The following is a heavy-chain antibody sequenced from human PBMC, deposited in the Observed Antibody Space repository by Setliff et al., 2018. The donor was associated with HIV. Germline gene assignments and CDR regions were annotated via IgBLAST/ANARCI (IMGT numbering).Heavy chain of an antibody. D-gene: IGHD3-10*01. CDR1: GGSISSSSYY. V-gene: IGHV4-39*07. Sequence: PSETLSLTCTVSGGSISSSSYYWGWIRQPPGKGLEWIGSIYYSGTTYYNPSLESRITISVDTSKNQFSLKVNSVTAADTAVYYCASPKERYYYGSGTNVREYYGMDVWGQGTTVTVSS. CDR3: ASPKERYYYGSGTNVREYYGMDV. J-gene: IGHJ6*02. CDR2: IYYSGTT.